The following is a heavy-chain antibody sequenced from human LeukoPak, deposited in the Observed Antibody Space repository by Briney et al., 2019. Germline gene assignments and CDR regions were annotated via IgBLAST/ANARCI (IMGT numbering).Heavy chain of an antibody. CDR1: GGSISSYF. J-gene: IGHJ2*01. V-gene: IGHV4-59*01. Sequence: SETLSLTCTVSGGSISSYFWSWIRQPPGKGLEWIGYINYSGSSDYNPSLKSRVTFSVYTSKNQFSLRLSSVTAADTAVYYCGRRTYYDTLTGYNYWYFDLWGRGTLVTVSS. CDR3: GRRTYYDTLTGYNYWYFDL. D-gene: IGHD3-9*01. CDR2: INYSGSS.